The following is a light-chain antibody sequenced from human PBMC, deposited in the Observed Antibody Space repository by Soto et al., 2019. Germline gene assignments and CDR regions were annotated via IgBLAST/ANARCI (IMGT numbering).Light chain of an antibody. CDR1: RSVSSSS. J-gene: IGKJ1*01. V-gene: IGKV3-20*01. Sequence: EIVLTQSPGTLSLSPGERATLSCRTSRSVSSSSLAWYQQKPGQAPRLLIFGASRRATGIPDRFSGSGSGTDSTLTISRLEPEDFAVYYCQQYGSSPGTFGQGTKVDIK. CDR3: QQYGSSPGT. CDR2: GAS.